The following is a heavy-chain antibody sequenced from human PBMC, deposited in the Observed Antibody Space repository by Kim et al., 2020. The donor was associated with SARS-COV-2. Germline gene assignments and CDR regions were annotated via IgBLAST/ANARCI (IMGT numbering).Heavy chain of an antibody. CDR2: IDPSDSYT. J-gene: IGHJ4*02. Sequence: GESLKISCKGSGYSFTSYWISWVRQMPGKGLEWMGRIDPSDSYTNYSPSFQGHVTISADKSISTAYLQWSSLKASDTAMYYCAARSQARITTYDYWGQGTLVTVSS. CDR1: GYSFTSYW. D-gene: IGHD3-22*01. CDR3: AARSQARITTYDY. V-gene: IGHV5-10-1*01.